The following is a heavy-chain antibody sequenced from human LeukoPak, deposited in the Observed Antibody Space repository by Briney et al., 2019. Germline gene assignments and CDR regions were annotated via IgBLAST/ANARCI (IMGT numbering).Heavy chain of an antibody. CDR2: VSGSGTK. J-gene: IGHJ4*02. CDR1: GFTFSSYE. CDR3: AKEFYYDSGHYYTD. Sequence: PGGSLRLSCAASGFTFSSYEMNWVRQAPGKGLEWVSGVSGSGTKQNADSVKGHFTIFRDNSKNTLYLQMNSLRAEDTAVYYCAKEFYYDSGHYYTDWGQGTLVTVSS. D-gene: IGHD3-22*01. V-gene: IGHV3-23*01.